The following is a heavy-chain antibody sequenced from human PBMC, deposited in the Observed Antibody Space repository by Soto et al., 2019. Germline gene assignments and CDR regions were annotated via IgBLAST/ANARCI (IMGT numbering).Heavy chain of an antibody. J-gene: IGHJ4*02. CDR1: GGSISSYY. Sequence: SETLSLTCTVSGGSISSYYWSWIRQPPGKGLEWIGYIYYSGSTNYNPSLKSRVTISVDTSKNQFSLKLSSVTAADTAVYYCARVSTMIVVSWVGDPPAFYFDYWGQGTLVTVSS. CDR2: IYYSGST. V-gene: IGHV4-59*12. D-gene: IGHD3-22*01. CDR3: ARVSTMIVVSWVGDPPAFYFDY.